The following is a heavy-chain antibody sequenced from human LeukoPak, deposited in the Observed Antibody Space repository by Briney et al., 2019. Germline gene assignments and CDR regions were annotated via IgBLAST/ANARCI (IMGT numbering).Heavy chain of an antibody. V-gene: IGHV3-23*01. Sequence: PGGSLRLSCAASGFTFSSYGMSWVRQAPGKGLEWVSAISGSGGSTYYADSVKGRFTISRDNSKNTLYLQMNSLRAEDTAVYYCAKVGLVGATLGDAFDIWGQGTMVTVSS. CDR2: ISGSGGST. J-gene: IGHJ3*02. CDR3: AKVGLVGATLGDAFDI. D-gene: IGHD1-26*01. CDR1: GFTFSSYG.